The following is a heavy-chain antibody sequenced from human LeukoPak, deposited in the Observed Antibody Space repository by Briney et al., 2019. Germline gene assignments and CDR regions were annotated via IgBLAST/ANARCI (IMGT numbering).Heavy chain of an antibody. V-gene: IGHV3-23*01. CDR1: RFTSSSYA. D-gene: IGHD6-13*01. CDR2: ISGSGDSM. J-gene: IGHJ3*02. Sequence: PGGSLRLSCAVSRFTSSSYAMSWVRQAPGKGLEWVSVISGSGDSMYYTDSVKGRFTISRDNSKNTVYLQMNNLGAEDTAVYYCAKDYQGRSYAFDIWGQGTMVTVSS. CDR3: AKDYQGRSYAFDI.